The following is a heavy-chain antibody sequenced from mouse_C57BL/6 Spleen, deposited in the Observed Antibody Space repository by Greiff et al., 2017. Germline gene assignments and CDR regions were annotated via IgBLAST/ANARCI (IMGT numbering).Heavy chain of an antibody. J-gene: IGHJ1*03. CDR2: ISYSGST. Sequence: EVQGVESGPGLANPSQTLSLTCSVSGYSITRDYWNWIRKCPGNKLEYMGYISYSGSTYYNPSLKSRISITRDTSKDQYYLQLHSVTTEDTATYYCARLGNLWYVDGWGTGTTVTVAS. D-gene: IGHD2-1*01. V-gene: IGHV3-8*01. CDR1: GYSITRDY. CDR3: ARLGNLWYVDG.